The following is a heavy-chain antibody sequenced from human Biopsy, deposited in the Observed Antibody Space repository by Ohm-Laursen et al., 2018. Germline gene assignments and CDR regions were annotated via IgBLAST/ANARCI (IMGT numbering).Heavy chain of an antibody. CDR2: NIPILGTG. J-gene: IGHJ1*01. CDR3: ATKLTGYFHR. Sequence: GASVKVSCKAPEGTFSNYGVNWVRQAPGQGLEWLGGNIPILGTGNYAHQFQDRVTVVADTSTSTATMELRSLRSDDTAVYYCATKLTGYFHRWGQGTLVIVSS. V-gene: IGHV1-69*06. D-gene: IGHD3-9*01. CDR1: EGTFSNYG.